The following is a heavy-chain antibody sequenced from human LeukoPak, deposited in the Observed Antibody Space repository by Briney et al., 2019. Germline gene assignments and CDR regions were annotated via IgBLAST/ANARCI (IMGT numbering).Heavy chain of an antibody. CDR3: AREYAD. CDR2: INHSGST. Sequence: SETLSLTCAVYGGSFSGYYWSWIRQPLGKGLEWIGEINHSGSTNYNPSLKSRVTISVDASKNQFSLKLSSVTAADTAVYYCAREYADWGQGTLVTVSS. D-gene: IGHD2/OR15-2a*01. J-gene: IGHJ4*02. CDR1: GGSFSGYY. V-gene: IGHV4-34*01.